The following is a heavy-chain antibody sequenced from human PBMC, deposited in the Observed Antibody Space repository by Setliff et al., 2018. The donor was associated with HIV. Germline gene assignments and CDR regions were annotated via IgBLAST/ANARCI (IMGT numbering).Heavy chain of an antibody. CDR1: GGTFSSYT. D-gene: IGHD1-26*01. V-gene: IGHV1-69*02. Sequence: PGPSVKVSCKASGGTFSSYTISWVRQAPGQGLEWMGRIIPILGIANYAQKFQGRVTITADKSTSTAYMELSSLRSEDTAVYYCASLVSVGATSAFDIWGQGTMVTVSS. CDR3: ASLVSVGATSAFDI. CDR2: IIPILGIA. J-gene: IGHJ3*02.